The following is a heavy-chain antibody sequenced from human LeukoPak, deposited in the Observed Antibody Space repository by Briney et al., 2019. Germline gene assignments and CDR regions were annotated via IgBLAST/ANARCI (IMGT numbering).Heavy chain of an antibody. V-gene: IGHV4-59*11. Sequence: SETLSLTCTVSGGSISSHYWSWIRQPPGKGLEGIGYIYYSGSTNYNPSLKSRVTISVDTSKNQFSLKLSSVTAADTAVYYCARTNYYDSSGYRYYYYYYYMDVWGKGTTVTVSS. D-gene: IGHD3-22*01. CDR1: GGSISSHY. CDR2: IYYSGST. J-gene: IGHJ6*03. CDR3: ARTNYYDSSGYRYYYYYYYMDV.